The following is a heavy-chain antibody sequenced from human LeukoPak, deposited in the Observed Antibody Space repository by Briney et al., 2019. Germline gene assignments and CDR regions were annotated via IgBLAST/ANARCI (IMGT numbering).Heavy chain of an antibody. D-gene: IGHD4-11*01. J-gene: IGHJ4*02. CDR1: GVSISSGSYY. V-gene: IGHV4-61*02. Sequence: PSQTLSLTCTVSGVSISSGSYYWSWLRQPAGKGLEWIGRIYTSGSTNYNPSLKSRVTISVDTSKNQFSLKLSSVTAADTAVYYCARSANDHSRDWGQGTLVTVSS. CDR2: IYTSGST. CDR3: ARSANDHSRD.